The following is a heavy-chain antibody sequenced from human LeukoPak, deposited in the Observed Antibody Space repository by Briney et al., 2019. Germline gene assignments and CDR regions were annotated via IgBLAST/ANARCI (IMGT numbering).Heavy chain of an antibody. D-gene: IGHD3-9*01. CDR2: ISAYNGNR. J-gene: IGHJ4*02. Sequence: ASVKVSCTASGYTFTSYGISWVRQAPGQGLEGVGWISAYNGNRNYAQKLQGRVTVTTDTSTSTAYMELRSLRSDDTAVYYCARDLRYYFDYWGQGTLVTVSS. CDR1: GYTFTSYG. CDR3: ARDLRYYFDY. V-gene: IGHV1-18*01.